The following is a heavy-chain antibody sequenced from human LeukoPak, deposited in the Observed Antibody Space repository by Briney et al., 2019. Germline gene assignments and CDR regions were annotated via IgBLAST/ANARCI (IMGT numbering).Heavy chain of an antibody. J-gene: IGHJ4*02. D-gene: IGHD2-21*02. Sequence: GGSLRLSCSASGFTFSGFAMGWVRQAPGKGLEWVSAISGSGGSTYYADSVKGRFTISRDNSKNTLYLQMNSLRAEDTAVYYCAKVVVTEDFCWGQGTLVTVSS. CDR3: AKVVVTEDFC. V-gene: IGHV3-23*01. CDR1: GFTFSGFA. CDR2: ISGSGGST.